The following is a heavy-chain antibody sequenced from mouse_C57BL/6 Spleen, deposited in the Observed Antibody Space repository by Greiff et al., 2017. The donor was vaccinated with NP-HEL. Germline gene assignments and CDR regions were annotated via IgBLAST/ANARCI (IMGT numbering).Heavy chain of an antibody. Sequence: QVQLQQSGAELVRPGSSVKLSCKASGYTFTSYWMHWVKQRPIQGLEWIGNIDPSDSETHYNQKFKDKATLTVDKSSSTAYMQLSSLTSEDSAVYYCARRARDGDYFDYWGQGTTLTVSS. CDR2: IDPSDSET. CDR1: GYTFTSYW. V-gene: IGHV1-52*01. J-gene: IGHJ2*01. D-gene: IGHD3-3*01. CDR3: ARRARDGDYFDY.